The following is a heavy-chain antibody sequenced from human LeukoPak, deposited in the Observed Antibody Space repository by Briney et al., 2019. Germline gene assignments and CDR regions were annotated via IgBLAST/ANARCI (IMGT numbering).Heavy chain of an antibody. D-gene: IGHD2-15*01. Sequence: GGSLRLFCAASGFTFSDYYMSWIRQAPGKGLEWVSYISSSGSTIYYADSVKGRFTISRDNAKNSLYLQMNSLRAEDTAVYYCARGDRRANYYYYGMDVWGQGTTVTVSS. CDR1: GFTFSDYY. CDR2: ISSSGSTI. V-gene: IGHV3-11*01. J-gene: IGHJ6*02. CDR3: ARGDRRANYYYYGMDV.